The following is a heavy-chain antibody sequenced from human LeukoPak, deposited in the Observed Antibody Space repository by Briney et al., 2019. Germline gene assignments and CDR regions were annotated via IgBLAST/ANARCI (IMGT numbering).Heavy chain of an antibody. D-gene: IGHD1-1*01. Sequence: SVKVSCKASGGTFSSYAISWVRQAPGQGLEWMGGIIPIFGTANYAQKFQGRVTITADESTSTAYMELSSLRSEDTAVYYCARDHPQNWNDLAAGMDVWGKGTTVTVSS. CDR3: ARDHPQNWNDLAAGMDV. CDR2: IIPIFGTA. V-gene: IGHV1-69*13. J-gene: IGHJ6*04. CDR1: GGTFSSYA.